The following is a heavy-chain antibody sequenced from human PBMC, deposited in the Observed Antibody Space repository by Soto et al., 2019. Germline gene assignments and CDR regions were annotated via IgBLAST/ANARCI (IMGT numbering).Heavy chain of an antibody. CDR1: GFSLTSRPVG. Sequence: QITLKESGPTLVKPTQTFTLTCTFSGFSLTSRPVGVGWVRQPPGKALEWLAFIYWDHDKRYSPSLRSTLTVTKDASKNQVVLTQTNMDPVDTATYYCAHRRNYDGSWNEGVFDYWGQGILVTVSS. CDR2: IYWDHDK. CDR3: AHRRNYDGSWNEGVFDY. V-gene: IGHV2-5*02. D-gene: IGHD3-16*01. J-gene: IGHJ4*02.